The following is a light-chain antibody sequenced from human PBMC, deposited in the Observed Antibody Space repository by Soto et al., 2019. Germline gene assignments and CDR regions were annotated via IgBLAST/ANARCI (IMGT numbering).Light chain of an antibody. V-gene: IGKV3-20*01. CDR1: QNVNNR. CDR3: QQYVEGQPIP. Sequence: LTQSIHCLFLCPEGTDSLSSRATQNVNNRLAWYQQKAGQAHRLIISGASSRATGIPDRFSGSGSGTDFTLTISRLESDEVALYYCQQYVEGQPIPFGQGTRVEIK. CDR2: GAS. J-gene: IGKJ5*01.